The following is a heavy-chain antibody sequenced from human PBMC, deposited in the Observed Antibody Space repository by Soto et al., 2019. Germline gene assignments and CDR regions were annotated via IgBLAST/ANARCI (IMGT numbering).Heavy chain of an antibody. Sequence: SETLSLTCTVSGGSISSYYWSWIRQPPGKGLEWIGYIYYSGSTNYNPSLKSRVTISVDTSKNQFSLKLSSVTAADTAVYYCARAKWGHYDILTGYQRGNWLDPWGQGPLVTVSS. J-gene: IGHJ5*02. V-gene: IGHV4-59*01. CDR2: IYYSGST. CDR3: ARAKWGHYDILTGYQRGNWLDP. CDR1: GGSISSYY. D-gene: IGHD3-9*01.